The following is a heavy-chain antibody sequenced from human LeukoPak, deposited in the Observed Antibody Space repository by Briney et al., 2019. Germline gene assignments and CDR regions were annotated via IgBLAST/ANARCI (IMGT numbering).Heavy chain of an antibody. J-gene: IGHJ1*01. CDR2: ISYDGSNK. CDR3: AISSGWSKGGTYFQH. D-gene: IGHD6-19*01. V-gene: IGHV3-30*03. CDR1: GFTFSSCG. Sequence: SGGSLRLSCAASGFTFSSCGMHWVRQAPGKGLEWVAVISYDGSNKYYADSVKGRFTISRDNSKNTLYLQMNSLRAEDTAVYYCAISSGWSKGGTYFQHWGQGTLVTVPS.